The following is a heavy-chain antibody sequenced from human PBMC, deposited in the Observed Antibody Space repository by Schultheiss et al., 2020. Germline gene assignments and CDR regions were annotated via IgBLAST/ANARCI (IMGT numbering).Heavy chain of an antibody. Sequence: GESLKISCAVSGFTVSSNYMSWVCQAPGKGLEWVSVIYSGGNTSCADSVKGRFTISRDNSKNTLYLQMNSLRVEDTAVYYCAREESSSSSLFDYWGQGTLVTVSS. CDR2: IYSGGNT. CDR3: AREESSSSSLFDY. CDR1: GFTVSSNY. J-gene: IGHJ4*02. V-gene: IGHV3-66*01. D-gene: IGHD6-6*01.